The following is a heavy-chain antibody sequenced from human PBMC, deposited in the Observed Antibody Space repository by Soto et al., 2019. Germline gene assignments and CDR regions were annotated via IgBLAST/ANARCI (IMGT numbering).Heavy chain of an antibody. J-gene: IGHJ6*02. Sequence: GVSLRLSCAASGFTFDDYAMHWVRQAPGKGLEWVSGISWNSGSIGYADSVKGRCTISRDNAKNSLNLQINSLRAEDTALYYCAKAPLYYYSGMDVWGQGTMVTVAS. CDR2: ISWNSGSI. CDR1: GFTFDDYA. V-gene: IGHV3-9*01. CDR3: AKAPLYYYSGMDV.